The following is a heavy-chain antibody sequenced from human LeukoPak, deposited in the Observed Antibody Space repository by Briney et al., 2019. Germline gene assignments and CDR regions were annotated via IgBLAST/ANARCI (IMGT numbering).Heavy chain of an antibody. CDR3: ASLLDYYYYGMDV. CDR1: GFTFSSYE. J-gene: IGHJ6*02. Sequence: GGSLRHSCAASGFTFSSYEMNWVRQAPGKGLEWVSYISSSGSTIYYADSVKGRFTISRDNAKNSLYLQMNSLRAEDTAVYYCASLLDYYYYGMDVWGQGTTVTVSS. CDR2: ISSSGSTI. V-gene: IGHV3-48*03.